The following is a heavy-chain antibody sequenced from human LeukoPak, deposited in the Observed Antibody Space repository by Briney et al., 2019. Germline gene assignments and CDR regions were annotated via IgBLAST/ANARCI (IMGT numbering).Heavy chain of an antibody. D-gene: IGHD6-19*01. CDR2: ISSSATYI. Sequence: GGSLRLSCAASGFTFSDYNMNWVRQAPGKGLEWVSSISSSATYIYYADSVKGRFTISRDNAKNSLYLQMNSLRAEDTAVYYCARDQVAVAANYYYYGMDVWGQGTTVTVSS. J-gene: IGHJ6*02. CDR1: GFTFSDYN. V-gene: IGHV3-21*01. CDR3: ARDQVAVAANYYYYGMDV.